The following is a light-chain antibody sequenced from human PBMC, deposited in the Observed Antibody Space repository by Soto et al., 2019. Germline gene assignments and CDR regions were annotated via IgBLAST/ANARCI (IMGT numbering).Light chain of an antibody. CDR2: AAS. J-gene: IGKJ5*01. CDR1: QGISSY. Sequence: AIRMTQSPSSLSASTGDRVTITCRASQGISSYLAWCQQKPGKAPKLLIYAASTLQSGVPSRFSGSGSGTDFTLTISCLQSEDFATYYCQQYYSYPPRGTFGQGTRLEIK. V-gene: IGKV1-8*01. CDR3: QQYYSYPPRGT.